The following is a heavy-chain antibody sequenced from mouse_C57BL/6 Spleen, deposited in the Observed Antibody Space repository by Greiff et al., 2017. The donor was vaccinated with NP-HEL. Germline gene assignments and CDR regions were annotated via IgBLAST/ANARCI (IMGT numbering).Heavy chain of an antibody. V-gene: IGHV1-52*01. Sequence: QVQLQQSGAELVRPGSSVKLSCKASGYTFTSYWMHWVKQRPIQGLEWIGNIDPSDSETHYNQKFKDKATLTVDKSSSTAYMQLSSLTSEDSAVYYCARFYYSNSYAMDYWGQGTSVTVSS. CDR2: IDPSDSET. CDR3: ARFYYSNSYAMDY. J-gene: IGHJ4*01. CDR1: GYTFTSYW. D-gene: IGHD2-5*01.